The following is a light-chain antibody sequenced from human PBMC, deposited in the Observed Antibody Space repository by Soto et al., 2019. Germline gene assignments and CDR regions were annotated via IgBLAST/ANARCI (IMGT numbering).Light chain of an antibody. CDR2: GAS. CDR3: QQYGSSRLT. CDR1: QSVSSSY. V-gene: IGKV3-20*01. Sequence: VLTLSPYTPSLSPGERPTLSCNAIQSVSSSYLAWYQQKPGQAPRLLIYGASSRATGIPDRFSGSGSGTDFTLTISRLEPEDFAVYYCQQYGSSRLTFGGGTKVDIK. J-gene: IGKJ4*01.